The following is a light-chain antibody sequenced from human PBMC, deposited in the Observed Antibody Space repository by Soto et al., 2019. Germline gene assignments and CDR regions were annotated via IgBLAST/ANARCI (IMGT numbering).Light chain of an antibody. J-gene: IGKJ4*01. CDR1: QSISRY. V-gene: IGKV1-39*01. Sequence: DVQMTQSPSSLSASVGDRVTITCRSSQSISRYLNWYQQKPGQAPKLLIYSASILKSGVPSGFSGSGSGTDFTLTISSLQPEDFATYYCQQSYFTPLTFGGGTKVEIK. CDR3: QQSYFTPLT. CDR2: SAS.